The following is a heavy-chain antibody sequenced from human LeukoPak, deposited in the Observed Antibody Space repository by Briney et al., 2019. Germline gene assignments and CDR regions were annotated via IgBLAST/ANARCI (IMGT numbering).Heavy chain of an antibody. Sequence: GGSLRLSCAAAGLTFSSYEMYWVRQAPGKGLEWVSYISSSGETIYYADSVKGRFTISRDNANKSLYLRMGSLRVEDTAIYYCIPPAAGLRRTISTEYFQHWGQGALVTVSS. J-gene: IGHJ1*01. CDR2: ISSSGETI. V-gene: IGHV3-48*03. CDR3: IPPAAGLRRTISTEYFQH. D-gene: IGHD6-13*01. CDR1: GLTFSSYE.